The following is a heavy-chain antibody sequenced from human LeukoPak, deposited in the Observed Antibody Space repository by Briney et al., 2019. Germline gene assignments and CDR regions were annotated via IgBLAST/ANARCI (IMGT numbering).Heavy chain of an antibody. Sequence: SETLSLTCTVSGGSISSYYWSWIRQPPGKGLEWIGYIYYSGSTNYNPSLKSRVTISVDRSKNQFSLKLSSVTAADTAVYYCARVATTYGDYSFDYWGQGTLVTVSS. J-gene: IGHJ4*02. CDR2: IYYSGST. D-gene: IGHD4-17*01. V-gene: IGHV4-59*12. CDR1: GGSISSYY. CDR3: ARVATTYGDYSFDY.